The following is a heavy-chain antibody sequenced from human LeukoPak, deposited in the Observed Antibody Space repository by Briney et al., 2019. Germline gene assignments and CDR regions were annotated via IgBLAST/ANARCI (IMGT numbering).Heavy chain of an antibody. CDR1: GYTFSSYG. CDR3: AKVSGSGYYYPIDY. CDR2: IGGSGGST. V-gene: IGHV3-23*01. D-gene: IGHD3-22*01. Sequence: GGSLRLSCAASGYTFSSYGMSWVRQAPGKGLEWVSAIGGSGGSTHYADSVKGRFTISRDNSKNTLYLQMNSLRAEDTAEYYCAKVSGSGYYYPIDYWGQGTLVTVSS. J-gene: IGHJ4*02.